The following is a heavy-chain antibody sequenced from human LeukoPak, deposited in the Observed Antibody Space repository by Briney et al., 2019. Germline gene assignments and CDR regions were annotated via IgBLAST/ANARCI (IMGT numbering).Heavy chain of an antibody. D-gene: IGHD6-6*01. V-gene: IGHV3-30*18. Sequence: GGSLRLSCAASGFTFGSYGMHWVRQAPGKGLEWVAVISYDGSNKYYADSVKGRFTISRDNSKNTLYLQMNSLRAEDTAVYYCAKDASFIAARGSEGFDYWGQGTLVTVSS. CDR3: AKDASFIAARGSEGFDY. CDR2: ISYDGSNK. J-gene: IGHJ4*02. CDR1: GFTFGSYG.